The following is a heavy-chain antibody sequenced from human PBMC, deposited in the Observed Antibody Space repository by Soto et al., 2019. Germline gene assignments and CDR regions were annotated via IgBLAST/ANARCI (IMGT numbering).Heavy chain of an antibody. J-gene: IGHJ6*02. CDR1: GGTFSSYA. D-gene: IGHD1-26*01. Sequence: SVKVSCKASGGTFSSYAISWVRQAPGQGLEWMGGIIPIFGTANYAQKFQGRVTITADESTSTAYMELSSLRSEDTAVYYCARDPTSIVGATTYYYGMDVWGQGTTVTVSS. CDR3: ARDPTSIVGATTYYYGMDV. V-gene: IGHV1-69*13. CDR2: IIPIFGTA.